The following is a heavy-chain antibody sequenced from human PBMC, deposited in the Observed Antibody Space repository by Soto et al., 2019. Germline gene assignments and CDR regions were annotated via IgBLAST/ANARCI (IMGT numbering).Heavy chain of an antibody. V-gene: IGHV3-15*01. D-gene: IGHD4-17*01. J-gene: IGHJ4*02. CDR2: IKNKVDGGTT. Sequence: EVHLVESGGDLVKPGGCLRLSCAASGITFTNAWMSWVRQAPGKGLEWVGRIKNKVDGGTTDYAAPVRGRFTISRDDSKNTLFLQMNSLETEDTAVYYCTTDPGDYEDFWGQGTLVTVSS. CDR3: TTDPGDYEDF. CDR1: GITFTNAW.